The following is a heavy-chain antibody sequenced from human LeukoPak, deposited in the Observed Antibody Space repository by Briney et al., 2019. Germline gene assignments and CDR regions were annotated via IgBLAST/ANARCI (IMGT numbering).Heavy chain of an antibody. V-gene: IGHV1-18*01. CDR3: AKDSIRYFLPPDVGNDAFDI. D-gene: IGHD3-9*01. CDR1: SYTFTRYG. CDR2: IIVSNGNT. J-gene: IGHJ3*02. Sequence: ASVKVSCKASSYTFTRYGISWVRHPPAQGLDWMGWIIVSNGNTNYAQKFQGRVSMTTDTSTSTAYMELRSLRSDDTAVYYCAKDSIRYFLPPDVGNDAFDIWGQGTMVTVSS.